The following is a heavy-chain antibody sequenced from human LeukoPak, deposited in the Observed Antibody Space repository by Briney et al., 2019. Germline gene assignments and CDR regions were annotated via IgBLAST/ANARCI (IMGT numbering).Heavy chain of an antibody. D-gene: IGHD3-22*01. J-gene: IGHJ6*02. Sequence: SETLSLTCTISGGSISSYYWSWIRQPPGKGLEWIGCVFYSGSTNYNPSLKSRVIISVDTSKNQFSLKLSSVTAADTAVYYCAREGGYYDKAMDVWGQGTTVTVSS. CDR3: AREGGYYDKAMDV. CDR1: GGSISSYY. CDR2: VFYSGST. V-gene: IGHV4-59*12.